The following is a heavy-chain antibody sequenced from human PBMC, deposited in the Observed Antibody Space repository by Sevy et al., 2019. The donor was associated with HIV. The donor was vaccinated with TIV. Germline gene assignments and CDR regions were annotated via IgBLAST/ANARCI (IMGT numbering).Heavy chain of an antibody. CDR1: GGTFSNYA. J-gene: IGHJ6*01. Sequence: ASVKVSCKASGGTFSNYAISWVRQAPGQGLEWMGGFIPMFDTANYSQKFQGKVTLTADGSTTTAYMELSSLRSDDTAVYYCAGSYFDSSGYSPLYSYGMDVWGQGTTVTVSS. D-gene: IGHD3-22*01. V-gene: IGHV1-69*13. CDR3: AGSYFDSSGYSPLYSYGMDV. CDR2: FIPMFDTA.